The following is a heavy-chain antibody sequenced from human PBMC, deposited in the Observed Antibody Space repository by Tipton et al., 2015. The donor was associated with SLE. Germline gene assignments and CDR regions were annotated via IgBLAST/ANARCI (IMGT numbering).Heavy chain of an antibody. Sequence: SLRLSCAASGFTFSSYAMHWVRQAPGKGLEWVAVISYDGSNKYYADSVKGRFTISRDNSKNTLYLQMNSLRAEDTAVYYCARDLRPVRDWGQGTLVTVSS. CDR2: ISYDGSNK. J-gene: IGHJ4*02. CDR1: GFTFSSYA. CDR3: ARDLRPVRD. V-gene: IGHV3-30*14.